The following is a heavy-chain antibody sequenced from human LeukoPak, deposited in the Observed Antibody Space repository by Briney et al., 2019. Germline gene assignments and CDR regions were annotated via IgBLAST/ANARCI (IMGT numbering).Heavy chain of an antibody. CDR2: ISSSSYI. D-gene: IGHD2-2*02. CDR1: GFTFSNYA. CDR3: ARESIGYCSSTSCYNDY. Sequence: PGGSLRLSCAASGFTFSNYAMSWVRQAPGKGLEWVSSISSSSYIYYADSVKGRFTISRDNAKNSLYLQMNSLRAEDTAVYYCARESIGYCSSTSCYNDYWGQGTLVTVSS. V-gene: IGHV3-21*01. J-gene: IGHJ4*02.